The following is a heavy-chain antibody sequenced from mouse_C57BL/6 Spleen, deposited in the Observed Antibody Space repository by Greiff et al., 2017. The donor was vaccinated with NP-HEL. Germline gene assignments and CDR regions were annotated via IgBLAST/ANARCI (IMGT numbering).Heavy chain of an antibody. D-gene: IGHD2-4*01. CDR1: GYTFTDYY. J-gene: IGHJ4*01. CDR3: ARVPYPGRDYGAMDY. CDR2: INPNNGGT. V-gene: IGHV1-26*01. Sequence: EVQLQQSGPELVKPGASVKISCKASGYTFTDYYMNWVKQSHGKSLEWIGDINPNNGGTSYNQKFKGKATLTVDKSSSTAYMELRSLTSEDSAVYYCARVPYPGRDYGAMDYWGKGTSVTVAS.